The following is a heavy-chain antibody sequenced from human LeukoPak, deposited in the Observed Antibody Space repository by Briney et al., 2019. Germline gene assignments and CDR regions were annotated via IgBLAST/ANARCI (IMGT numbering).Heavy chain of an antibody. CDR2: IYPVDSVI. V-gene: IGHV5-51*01. Sequence: GESLKISCKGSGYSFTTYWIGWVRQMPGKGLEWMGIIYPVDSVIRISPSFQGQVTISVDKSISTAYLQWSSLKASDTAIYYCARRAVVIGVGYFDYWGQGTLVTVSS. D-gene: IGHD4-23*01. CDR3: ARRAVVIGVGYFDY. CDR1: GYSFTTYW. J-gene: IGHJ4*02.